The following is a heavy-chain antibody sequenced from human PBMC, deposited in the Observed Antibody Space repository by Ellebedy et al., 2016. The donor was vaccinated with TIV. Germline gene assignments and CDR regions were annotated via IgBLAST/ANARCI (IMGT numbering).Heavy chain of an antibody. CDR1: GFTFTNYA. CDR2: ISGRGGTT. J-gene: IGHJ5*02. D-gene: IGHD2-15*01. CDR3: AREIRWNWFDP. V-gene: IGHV3-23*01. Sequence: GESLKISXAASGFTFTNYAMNWVRQTPGKALEWVSAISGRGGTTYYADSVKGRFSISRDNSKNSLYLQMNSLRAEDTAMYYCAREIRWNWFDPWGQGTLVTVSS.